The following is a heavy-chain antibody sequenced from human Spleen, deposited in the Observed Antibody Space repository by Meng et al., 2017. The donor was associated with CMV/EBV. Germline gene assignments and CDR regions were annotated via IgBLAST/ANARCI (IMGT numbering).Heavy chain of an antibody. D-gene: IGHD3-3*01. CDR3: ARGDFSQSVEGHWFDP. J-gene: IGHJ5*02. Sequence: GGSLRLSCAASGFIFSAYGMNWVRQAPGKGLVWVSDISVDGSNRRYADSVKGRFTISRDNAKKTLYLQMDSLRVEDTAVYYCARGDFSQSVEGHWFDPWGQGTLVTVSS. V-gene: IGHV3-74*01. CDR2: ISVDGSNR. CDR1: GFIFSAYG.